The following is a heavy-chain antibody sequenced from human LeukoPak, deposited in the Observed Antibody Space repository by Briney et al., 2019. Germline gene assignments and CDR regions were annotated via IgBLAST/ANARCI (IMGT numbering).Heavy chain of an antibody. Sequence: PGGSLRVSCAGSGYTFSSYAMHWVRQAPGKGLEWVALISYDGSNKYYADSVKGRFTISRDNSKNTLYLQMNSLRAEDTAVYYCARDQDNYFDYWGQGTLVTVSS. CDR1: GYTFSSYA. J-gene: IGHJ4*02. CDR3: ARDQDNYFDY. D-gene: IGHD2-15*01. CDR2: ISYDGSNK. V-gene: IGHV3-30*04.